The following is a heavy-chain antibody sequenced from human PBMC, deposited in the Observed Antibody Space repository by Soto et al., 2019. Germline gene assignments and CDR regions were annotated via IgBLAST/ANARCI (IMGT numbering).Heavy chain of an antibody. Sequence: GGPLSLSCAASGFTFSSYAMSWVRQAPGKGLEWVAAISGSGGSTYYADSVKGRFTISRDNSKNTLYLQMNSLRAEDTAVYYCAKGLGSTDLFDYWGQGTLVTVSS. D-gene: IGHD7-27*01. J-gene: IGHJ4*02. CDR2: ISGSGGST. CDR1: GFTFSSYA. CDR3: AKGLGSTDLFDY. V-gene: IGHV3-23*01.